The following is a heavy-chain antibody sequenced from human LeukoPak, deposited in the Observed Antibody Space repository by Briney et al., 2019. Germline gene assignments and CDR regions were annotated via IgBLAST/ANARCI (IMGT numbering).Heavy chain of an antibody. D-gene: IGHD6-6*01. CDR1: GFTFSSYG. CDR2: IRYDGSNK. J-gene: IGHJ4*02. V-gene: IGHV3-30*02. CDR3: AKAQREYSSHLNY. Sequence: GGSLRLSCAASGFTFSSYGMHWVRQAPGKGLEWVAFIRYDGSNKYYADSVKGRFTISRDNSKNTLYLQMNSLRAEDTAVYYCAKAQREYSSHLNYWGQGTLVTVSS.